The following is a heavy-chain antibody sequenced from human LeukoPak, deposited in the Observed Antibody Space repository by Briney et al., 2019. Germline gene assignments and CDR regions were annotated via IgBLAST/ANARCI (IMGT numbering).Heavy chain of an antibody. CDR3: ARDVGMGYSNPAY. V-gene: IGHV3-30*04. J-gene: IGHJ4*02. Sequence: PGGSLRLSCAASGFTFSSYAMHWVRQAPGKGLEWVAVISYDGSNKYYADSVKGRFTISRDNSKNTLYLQMNSLRAEDTAVYYCARDVGMGYSNPAYWGQGTLVTVSS. D-gene: IGHD4-11*01. CDR1: GFTFSSYA. CDR2: ISYDGSNK.